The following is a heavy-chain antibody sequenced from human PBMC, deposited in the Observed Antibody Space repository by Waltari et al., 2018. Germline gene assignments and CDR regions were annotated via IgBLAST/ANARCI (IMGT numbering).Heavy chain of an antibody. J-gene: IGHJ4*02. V-gene: IGHV4-59*01. D-gene: IGHD5-12*01. CDR3: ARETGSQWLRFYYFDY. Sequence: QVQLQESGPGLVKPSETLSLTCTVPGGSISSYYWSWIRQPPGKGLEWIGYIYYSGSTNYNPSLKSRVTISVDTSKNQFSLKLSSVTAADTAVYYCARETGSQWLRFYYFDYWGQGTLVTVSS. CDR2: IYYSGST. CDR1: GGSISSYY.